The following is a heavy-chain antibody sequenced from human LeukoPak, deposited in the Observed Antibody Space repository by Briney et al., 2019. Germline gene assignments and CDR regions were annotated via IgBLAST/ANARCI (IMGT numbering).Heavy chain of an antibody. CDR2: INHSGST. V-gene: IGHV4-34*01. J-gene: IGHJ3*02. CDR1: GGSFSGYY. Sequence: SETLSLTCAVYGGSFSGYYWSWIRQPPGKGLEWIGEINHSGSTNYNPSLKSRVTISVDTSKNQFSLKLSSVTAADTAVYYCARGVGDASDIWGQGTMVTVSS. CDR3: ARGVGDASDI. D-gene: IGHD3-3*01.